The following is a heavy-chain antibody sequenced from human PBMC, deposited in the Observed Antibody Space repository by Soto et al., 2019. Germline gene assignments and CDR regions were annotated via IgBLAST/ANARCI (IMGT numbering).Heavy chain of an antibody. D-gene: IGHD3-22*01. V-gene: IGHV1-46*01. J-gene: IGHJ6*02. CDR2: INPGNRIT. Sequence: ASVKVSCKTSGFPFTNYFVHWVRQAPGQGLEWMGAINPGNRITNYALKFQGRVAMTRDTSTNTVYLELSSLRSEDTAVYSCARDPNYYDFWAGSYYYHGMDVWGQGTKVTVSS. CDR3: ARDPNYYDFWAGSYYYHGMDV. CDR1: GFPFTNYF.